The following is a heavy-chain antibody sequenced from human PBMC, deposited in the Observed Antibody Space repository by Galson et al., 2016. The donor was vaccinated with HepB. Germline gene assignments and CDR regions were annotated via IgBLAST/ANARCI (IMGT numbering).Heavy chain of an antibody. Sequence: SETLSLTCAVYGGSFSASYCSWIRQPPGKGLEWIGEISHSGSTNFDPSLNSRVTISVDTSTNQCSLKLSSVTAADTAVYYCSRDLQQLGQRGNYDLGVWGQGTTVTVSS. V-gene: IGHV4-34*01. CDR1: GGSFSASY. D-gene: IGHD6-13*01. CDR3: SRDLQQLGQRGNYDLGV. CDR2: ISHSGST. J-gene: IGHJ6*02.